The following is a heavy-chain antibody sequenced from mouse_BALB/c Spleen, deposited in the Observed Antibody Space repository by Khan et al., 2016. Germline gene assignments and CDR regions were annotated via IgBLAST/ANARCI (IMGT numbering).Heavy chain of an antibody. J-gene: IGHJ3*01. Sequence: QVQLQQSGAELMKPGASVKISCKATGYTFNSCWIEWVKQRPGHGLEWIGEILPGTDTTDYNEKFKYRAAFTADTTSNTAYMQLSSLTSEDSDVVACSSEELWSLLVYWGQVSLFTVSA. CDR3: SSEELWSLLVY. V-gene: IGHV1-9*01. CDR1: GYTFNSCW. D-gene: IGHD6-2*01. CDR2: ILPGTDTT.